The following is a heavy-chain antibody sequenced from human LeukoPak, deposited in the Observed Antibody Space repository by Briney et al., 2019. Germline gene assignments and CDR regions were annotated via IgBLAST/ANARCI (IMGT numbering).Heavy chain of an antibody. CDR2: ISGSGDTT. J-gene: IGHJ5*02. D-gene: IGHD3-10*01. Sequence: GGSLRLSCAASGFTFSSYSMNWVRQAPGKGLEWVSTISGSGDTTYYADSVKGRFTISRDNSKNTLYLQMNSLRAEDTAVYYCAKETVRSSQFDPWGQGTLVTVSS. V-gene: IGHV3-23*01. CDR3: AKETVRSSQFDP. CDR1: GFTFSSYS.